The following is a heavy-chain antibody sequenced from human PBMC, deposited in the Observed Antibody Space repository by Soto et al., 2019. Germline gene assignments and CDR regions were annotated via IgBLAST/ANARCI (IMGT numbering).Heavy chain of an antibody. CDR1: GFTFSSYA. J-gene: IGHJ4*02. CDR2: VRGNGDPP. Sequence: HPGGSLRLSCSASGFTFSSYAMHWVRRAPGKRLEYVSGVRGNGDPPFYADSVKGRFTISRDNSKNTLYLQMSSLSADDTAVYYCVKSRGGNNFDFFDWGQGALVTVSS. CDR3: VKSRGGNNFDFFD. D-gene: IGHD5-12*01. V-gene: IGHV3-64D*06.